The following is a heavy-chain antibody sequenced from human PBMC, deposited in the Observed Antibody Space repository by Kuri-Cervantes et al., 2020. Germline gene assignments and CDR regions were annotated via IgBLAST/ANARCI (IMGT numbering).Heavy chain of an antibody. J-gene: IGHJ2*01. CDR1: GGSFSGYY. V-gene: IGHV4-34*01. Sequence: SQTLSLTCAVYGGSFSGYYWSWIRQAPGKGLEWIGEINHRGSTNYNPSLKSRVTISVDTSKNQFSLKLNSVTAAGTAVYYCARGQHSRRSYWYFDLWGRGTLVTVSS. CDR3: ARGQHSRRSYWYFDL. CDR2: INHRGST.